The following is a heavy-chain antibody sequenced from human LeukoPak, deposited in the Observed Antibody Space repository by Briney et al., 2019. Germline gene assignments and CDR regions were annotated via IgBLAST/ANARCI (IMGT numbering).Heavy chain of an antibody. Sequence: ASVTVSFKCSGYTFTSYGISWVRQAPRQALEWMVWISAYNGNTNYAQKLKSRVTMTTDTSTSTAYMELRSLRSDDTAVYYCARRDDYYYYMDVWGKGTTVTVSS. CDR3: ARRDDYYYYMDV. CDR1: GYTFTSYG. J-gene: IGHJ6*03. D-gene: IGHD5-24*01. CDR2: ISAYNGNT. V-gene: IGHV1-18*01.